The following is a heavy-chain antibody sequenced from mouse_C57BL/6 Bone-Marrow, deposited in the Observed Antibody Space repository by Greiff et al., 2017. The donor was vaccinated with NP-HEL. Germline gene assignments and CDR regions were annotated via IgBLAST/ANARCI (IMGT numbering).Heavy chain of an antibody. Sequence: EVQLVESGGGLVQPGGSLSLSCAASGFTFTDYYMSWVRQPPGKALEWLGFIRNKANGYTTEYSASVKGRFTISRANSQSILYLQMKALRAEDSATYYSAKSTVVAHFYSWGQGTTRTDSS. CDR3: AKSTVVAHFYS. V-gene: IGHV7-3*01. J-gene: IGHJ2*01. CDR2: IRNKANGYTT. D-gene: IGHD1-1*01. CDR1: GFTFTDYY.